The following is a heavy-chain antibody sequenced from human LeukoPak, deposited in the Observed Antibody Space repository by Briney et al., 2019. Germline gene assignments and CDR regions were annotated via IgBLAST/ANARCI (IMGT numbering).Heavy chain of an antibody. D-gene: IGHD5-18*01. V-gene: IGHV4-59*01. J-gene: IGHJ5*02. CDR1: GGSMVNYH. CDR2: IYNIETT. CDR3: ARGHDGYRFDP. Sequence: PSETLSLTCTVSGGSMVNYHWTWIRQSPGKEPEYIGYIYNIETTYNNPSLMCRVTVSVHMSSRQFSLKLKSVTAADTAVYYCARGHDGYRFDPWGQGIMVTVSS.